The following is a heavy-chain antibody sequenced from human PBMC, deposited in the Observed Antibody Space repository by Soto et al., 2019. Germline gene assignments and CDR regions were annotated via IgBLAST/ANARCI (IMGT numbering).Heavy chain of an antibody. CDR3: ATAIVVVTAIWFDP. V-gene: IGHV1-24*01. CDR2: FDPEDGET. J-gene: IGHJ5*02. CDR1: GYTLTELS. Sequence: GASVKVSCKVSGYTLTELSMHWVRQSPGKGLEWMGGFDPEDGETIYAQKFQGRVTMTEDTATDTAYMELSSLRYEDKAVYYCATAIVVVTAIWFDPWRQGTLVTVS. D-gene: IGHD2-21*02.